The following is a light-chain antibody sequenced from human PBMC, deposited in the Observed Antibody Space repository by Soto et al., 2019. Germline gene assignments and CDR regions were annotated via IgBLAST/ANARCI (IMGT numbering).Light chain of an antibody. Sequence: QSALTQPASVSGSHGQSITISCTGTSSDVGGYNYVSWYQQHPGKAPKLMIYDVSNRPSGVSNRFSGSKSGNTASLTISGLQAEDEADYYCSSYTSSSVVFGGGTNLTVL. CDR1: SSDVGGYNY. V-gene: IGLV2-14*01. J-gene: IGLJ2*01. CDR3: SSYTSSSVV. CDR2: DVS.